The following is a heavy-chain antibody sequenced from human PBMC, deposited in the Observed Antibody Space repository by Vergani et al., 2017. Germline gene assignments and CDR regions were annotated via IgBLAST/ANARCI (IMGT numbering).Heavy chain of an antibody. CDR2: IISIFGTA. J-gene: IGHJ4*02. CDR3: ARVGLRYGSSTSCIGNYFDY. Sequence: QVQLVQSGAEVKKPGSSVTVPCKASGGTFSSYATSWVRQAPGQGLEWMGGIISIFGTANYAQKFQGRVTITADESTSTAYMELSSLRSEDADVYYCARVGLRYGSSTSCIGNYFDYWDQGTLVIVSS. D-gene: IGHD2-2*01. V-gene: IGHV1-69*01. CDR1: GGTFSSYA.